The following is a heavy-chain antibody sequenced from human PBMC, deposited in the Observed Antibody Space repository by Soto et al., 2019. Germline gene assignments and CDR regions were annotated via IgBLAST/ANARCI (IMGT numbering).Heavy chain of an antibody. Sequence: EVHLLESGGGLVQPGGSLRLSCSASGFAFRNYDMDWVRQPPGKGLEYVAAISSDGGKPSYADAVRGRFTISRDNARNMVYLHMNSLRVEDTAVYYCAKDPNWKAGYWGQGTLVTVSS. CDR3: AKDPNWKAGY. CDR2: ISSDGGKP. V-gene: IGHV3-23*01. J-gene: IGHJ4*02. D-gene: IGHD1-1*01. CDR1: GFAFRNYD.